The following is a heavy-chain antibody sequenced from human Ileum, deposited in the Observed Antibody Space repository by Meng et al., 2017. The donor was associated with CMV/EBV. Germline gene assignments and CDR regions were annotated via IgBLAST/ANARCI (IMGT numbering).Heavy chain of an antibody. V-gene: IGHV4-39*01. CDR1: GGSISSSSYY. D-gene: IGHD3-10*01. J-gene: IGHJ4*01. CDR3: ARLPHIYYYGPNIDC. Sequence: SETLSLTCTVSGGSISSSSYYWGWIRQPPGKGLEWIGCISYSGSTYYNPSLKSRVTISIDTSKNQFSLKLSSVTAADTAVYYGARLPHIYYYGPNIDCWGQGTQVTVSS. CDR2: ISYSGST.